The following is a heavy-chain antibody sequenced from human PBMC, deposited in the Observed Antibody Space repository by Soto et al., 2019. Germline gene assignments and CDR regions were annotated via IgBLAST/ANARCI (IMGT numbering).Heavy chain of an antibody. V-gene: IGHV3-53*04. J-gene: IGHJ5*02. Sequence: EVQLVESGGGLVQPGGSLRLSCAASGFTVSSNYMSWVRQAPGKGLEWVSVIYSGGSTYYADSVKGRFTISRHNSKNTLYRQMNSLRAEDPAVYYCSREVCHAGFDPWGQGTMVTVSS. CDR2: IYSGGST. CDR3: SREVCHAGFDP. CDR1: GFTVSSNY.